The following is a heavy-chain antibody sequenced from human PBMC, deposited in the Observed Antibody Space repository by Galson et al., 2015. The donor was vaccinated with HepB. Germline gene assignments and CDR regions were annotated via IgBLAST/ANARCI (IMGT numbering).Heavy chain of an antibody. CDR1: GFRLTDYA. J-gene: IGHJ4*02. V-gene: IGHV3-48*01. CDR3: VRDRGSGFGGDDVPSFDY. D-gene: IGHD5-12*01. CDR2: ISSDSRTT. Sequence: SLRLSCAASGFRLTDYAMNWVRRAPGKGLEWAAYISSDSRTTHYADSVKGRFTISRDNAKNSVYLQMTNLRGEDTAVYYCVRDRGSGFGGDDVPSFDYWGRGSLVTVS.